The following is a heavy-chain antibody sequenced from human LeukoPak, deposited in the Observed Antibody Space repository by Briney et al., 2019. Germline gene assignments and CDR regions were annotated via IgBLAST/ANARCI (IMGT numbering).Heavy chain of an antibody. CDR2: IKSSGDSI. D-gene: IGHD4-17*01. CDR1: GFTFNRFN. J-gene: IGHJ4*02. Sequence: PGGSLRLSCAASGFTFNRFNMNWVRQAPGKGLEWISYIKSSGDSIYYAASVRGRSTISRDNVKNLLYLQMNSLRAEDTAVYYCAKGGDYGDYQGNWGQGTLVTVSS. CDR3: AKGGDYGDYQGN. V-gene: IGHV3-48*01.